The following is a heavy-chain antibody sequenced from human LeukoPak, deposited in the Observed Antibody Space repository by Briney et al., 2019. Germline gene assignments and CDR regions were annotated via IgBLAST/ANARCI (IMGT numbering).Heavy chain of an antibody. J-gene: IGHJ5*02. CDR1: GYTFTSYG. Sequence: GASVKVSCKASGYTFTSYGISWVRQAPGQGLEWMGWISAYNGNTNYAQKLQGRVTMTTDTSTSTAYMELRSLRSDDTAVYYCARASDYDILTGYYRDYNWFDPWGQGTLVTVSS. CDR2: ISAYNGNT. D-gene: IGHD3-9*01. CDR3: ARASDYDILTGYYRDYNWFDP. V-gene: IGHV1-18*01.